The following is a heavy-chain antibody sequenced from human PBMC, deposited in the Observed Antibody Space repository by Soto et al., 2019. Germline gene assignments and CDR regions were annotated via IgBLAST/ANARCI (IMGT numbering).Heavy chain of an antibody. D-gene: IGHD6-25*01. Sequence: SETLSLTCAVYGGSFSGYYWSWIRQPPGKGLEWIGEINHSGSTNYNPSLKSRVTISVETSKNQFSLKLSSVTAADTAVYYCARGFRQRRTLAYYYGMDVWGQGTTVTVSS. CDR2: INHSGST. J-gene: IGHJ6*02. CDR1: GGSFSGYY. V-gene: IGHV4-34*01. CDR3: ARGFRQRRTLAYYYGMDV.